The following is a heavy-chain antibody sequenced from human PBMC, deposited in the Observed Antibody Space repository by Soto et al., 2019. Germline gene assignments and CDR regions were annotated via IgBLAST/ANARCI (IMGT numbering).Heavy chain of an antibody. Sequence: ASVKVSCKASGYTFADYYIHWVRQAPGQGLEWMGWINPNSGGTNYAQKFQGWVTMTRDTSISTAYMELSRLRSDDTGSDDSAVYYCARAGYSSGWFWRFDYWGQGTLVTVSS. CDR1: GYTFADYY. CDR2: INPNSGGT. J-gene: IGHJ4*02. V-gene: IGHV1-2*04. CDR3: AVYYCARAGYSSGWFWRFDY. D-gene: IGHD6-19*01.